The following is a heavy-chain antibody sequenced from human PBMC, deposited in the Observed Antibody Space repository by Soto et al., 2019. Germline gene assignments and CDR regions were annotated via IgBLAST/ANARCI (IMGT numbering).Heavy chain of an antibody. V-gene: IGHV4-39*01. Sequence: SETLSLTCTVSGGSISSSSYYWGWIRQPPGKGLEWIGSIYYSGSTYYNPSLKSRVTISVDTSKNQFSLKLSSVTAADTAVYYCARHGRSNYDFSSGPTGYFDYWGQGTLVTVSS. D-gene: IGHD3-3*01. CDR1: GGSISSSSYY. J-gene: IGHJ4*02. CDR2: IYYSGST. CDR3: ARHGRSNYDFSSGPTGYFDY.